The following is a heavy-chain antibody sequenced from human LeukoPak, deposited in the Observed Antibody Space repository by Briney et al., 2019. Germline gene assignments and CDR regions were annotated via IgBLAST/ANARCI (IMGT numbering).Heavy chain of an antibody. CDR3: AKDLFGGPARAYFDY. D-gene: IGHD3-16*01. J-gene: IGHJ4*02. CDR2: VNGSGVHT. Sequence: GGSKSLFCVAYVCPFCMYPLSWVRRGKGEGLLWVSSVNGSGVHTYYADSVKGRFTISRDNSKNTLYLQMNSLRAEDTAVYYCAKDLFGGPARAYFDYWGQGSLVTVSS. V-gene: IGHV3-23*01. CDR1: VCPFCMYP.